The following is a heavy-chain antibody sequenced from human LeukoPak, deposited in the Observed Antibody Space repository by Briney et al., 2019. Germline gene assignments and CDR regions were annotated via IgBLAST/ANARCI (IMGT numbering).Heavy chain of an antibody. D-gene: IGHD5-18*01. CDR3: ARGRGYSYGYSYYYYYMDV. J-gene: IGHJ6*03. V-gene: IGHV4-34*01. Sequence: SETLSLTCAVYGGSFSGYYWSWIRQPPGKGLEWIGEINHSGSTNYNPSLKSRVTISVDTSKNQFFLKLSSVTAADTAVYYCARGRGYSYGYSYYYYYMDVWGKGTTVTVSS. CDR1: GGSFSGYY. CDR2: INHSGST.